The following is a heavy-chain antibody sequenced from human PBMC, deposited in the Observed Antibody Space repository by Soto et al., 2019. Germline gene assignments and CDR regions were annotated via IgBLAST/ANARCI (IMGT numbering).Heavy chain of an antibody. D-gene: IGHD3-3*01. CDR2: IQQDGSEK. CDR3: ARDGRGSRVFGDY. Sequence: EVQLVESGGGLVQPGGSLRLSCAASGFTFSSYWMSWVRQAPGKGLEWVANIQQDGSEKYYVDSVKGRFTISRDNAKNPLYLQMNSLRAEDTAVYYCARDGRGSRVFGDYWGQGTLVIVSS. J-gene: IGHJ4*02. CDR1: GFTFSSYW. V-gene: IGHV3-7*01.